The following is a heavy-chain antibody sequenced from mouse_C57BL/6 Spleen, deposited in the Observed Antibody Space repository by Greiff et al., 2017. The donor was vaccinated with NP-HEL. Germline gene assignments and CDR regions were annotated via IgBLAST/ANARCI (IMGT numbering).Heavy chain of an antibody. CDR1: GYTFTSYW. CDR3: ARAGDGSSMD. CDR2: IDPSDSYT. Sequence: VQLQQSGAELVMPGASVKLSCKASGYTFTSYWMHWVKQRPGQGLEWIGEIDPSDSYTNYNQKFKGKSTLTVDKSSSTAYMQLSSLTSEDSAVYYCARAGDGSSMDWGQGTTLTVSS. J-gene: IGHJ2*01. V-gene: IGHV1-69*01. D-gene: IGHD1-1*01.